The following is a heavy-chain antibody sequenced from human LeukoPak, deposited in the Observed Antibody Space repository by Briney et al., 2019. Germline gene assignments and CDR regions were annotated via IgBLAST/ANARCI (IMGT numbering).Heavy chain of an antibody. D-gene: IGHD6-19*01. CDR2: ISGSGGST. J-gene: IGHJ4*02. CDR1: GFTFSSYA. V-gene: IGHV3-23*01. CDR3: AKEDGIAVAPTGMDRSQFDY. Sequence: SGGSLRLSCAASGFTFSSYAMSWVRQAPGKGLEWVSAISGSGGSTYYADSVKGRFTISRDNSKNTLYLQMNSLRAEDTAVYYCAKEDGIAVAPTGMDRSQFDYWGQGTLVTVSS.